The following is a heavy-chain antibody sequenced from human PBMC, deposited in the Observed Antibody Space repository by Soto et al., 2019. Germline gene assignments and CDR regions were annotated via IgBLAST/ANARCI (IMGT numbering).Heavy chain of an antibody. V-gene: IGHV3-30*04. CDR3: ARDSSSAPFDY. CDR1: GFTFSNYS. J-gene: IGHJ4*02. D-gene: IGHD6-6*01. CDR2: ISDDGNNN. Sequence: QVQLVESEGGVVQHGRSLRLSCSASGFTFSNYSMHWVRQAPAKGLEWVAVISDDGNNNFYADSVKGRFTISRDNSRNTLYLQMNSLRPEDTAVYHCARDSSSAPFDYWGQGTLVTVSS.